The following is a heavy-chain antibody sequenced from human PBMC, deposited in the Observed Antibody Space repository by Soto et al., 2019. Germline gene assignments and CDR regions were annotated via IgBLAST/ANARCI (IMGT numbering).Heavy chain of an antibody. V-gene: IGHV5-10-1*01. Sequence: GESLKISCKGSGYSFTSYWISWVRQMPGRGLEWMGRIDPSDSYTNYSPSFQGHVTISADKSISTAYLQWSSLKASDTAMYYCARHGRYCSSTSCYGWFDPWGQGTLVTVSS. D-gene: IGHD2-2*01. CDR1: GYSFTSYW. CDR3: ARHGRYCSSTSCYGWFDP. CDR2: IDPSDSYT. J-gene: IGHJ5*02.